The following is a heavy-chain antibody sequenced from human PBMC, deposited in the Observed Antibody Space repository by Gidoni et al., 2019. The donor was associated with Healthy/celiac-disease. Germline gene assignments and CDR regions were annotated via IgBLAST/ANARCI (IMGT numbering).Heavy chain of an antibody. CDR1: GGSFSGYY. Sequence: QVQLQQWGAGLLKPSETLSLTCAVYGGSFSGYYWSWIRQPPGKGLEWIGEINHSGSTNYNPSLKSRVTISVDTSKNQFSLKLSSVTAADTAVYYCARPRGYSYGYFGNWFDPWGQGTLVTVSS. D-gene: IGHD5-18*01. CDR2: INHSGST. V-gene: IGHV4-34*01. CDR3: ARPRGYSYGYFGNWFDP. J-gene: IGHJ5*02.